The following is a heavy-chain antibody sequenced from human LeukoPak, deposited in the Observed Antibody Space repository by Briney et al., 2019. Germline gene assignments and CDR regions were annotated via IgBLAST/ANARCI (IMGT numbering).Heavy chain of an antibody. J-gene: IGHJ6*02. CDR2: TSGSGGST. Sequence: GGSLRLSCAASGFTFSRYAMSWVRQAPGKGLEWVSTTSGSGGSTYYADSVKGRFTISRDNSKDTLYLQMNSLRAEDTAVYYCAKDRGCSGGSCYSGYYYYGMDVWGQGTTVTVSS. V-gene: IGHV3-23*01. CDR1: GFTFSRYA. D-gene: IGHD2-15*01. CDR3: AKDRGCSGGSCYSGYYYYGMDV.